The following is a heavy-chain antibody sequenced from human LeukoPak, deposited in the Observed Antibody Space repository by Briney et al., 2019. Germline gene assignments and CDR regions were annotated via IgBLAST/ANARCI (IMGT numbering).Heavy chain of an antibody. CDR3: ARAGYSSSWDYYYYYGMDV. CDR1: GGSISSYY. V-gene: IGHV4-59*01. CDR2: IYYSGST. J-gene: IGHJ6*02. D-gene: IGHD6-13*01. Sequence: SETLSLTCTVSGGSISSYYWSWIRQPPGEGLEWIRYIYYSGSTNYNPSLKSRVTISVDTSKNQFSLKLSSVTAADTAVYYCARAGYSSSWDYYYYYGMDVWGQGTTVTVSS.